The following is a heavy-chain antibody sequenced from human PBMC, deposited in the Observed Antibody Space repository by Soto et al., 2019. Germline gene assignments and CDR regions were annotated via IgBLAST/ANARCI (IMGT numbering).Heavy chain of an antibody. CDR3: ARDRCSSTSCYGSYYYGMDV. V-gene: IGHV1-18*04. Sequence: VASVKVSCKASGYTFTSYGISWVRQAPGQGLEWMGWISAYNGNTNYAQKLQGRVTMTTDTSTSTAYMELRSLRSDDTAVYYCARDRCSSTSCYGSYYYGMDVWGQGTTVT. CDR2: ISAYNGNT. J-gene: IGHJ6*02. D-gene: IGHD2-2*01. CDR1: GYTFTSYG.